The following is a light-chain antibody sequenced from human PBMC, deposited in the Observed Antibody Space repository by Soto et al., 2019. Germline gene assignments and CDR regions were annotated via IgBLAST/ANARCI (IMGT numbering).Light chain of an antibody. CDR1: SSDVGGYDY. Sequence: QSALTQPRSVSGSPGQSVTISCTGTSSDVGGYDYVSWCQQHPGKAPKLLIYDVTRRPSGVPDRFSGSKSGNTASLTISGLQAEDEADYYCCSYTGSLTLLFGGGTKLTVL. J-gene: IGLJ2*01. V-gene: IGLV2-11*01. CDR3: CSYTGSLTLL. CDR2: DVT.